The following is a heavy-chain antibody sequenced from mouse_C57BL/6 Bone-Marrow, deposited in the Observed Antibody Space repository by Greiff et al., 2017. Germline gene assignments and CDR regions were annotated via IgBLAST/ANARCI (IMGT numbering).Heavy chain of an antibody. CDR3: ARDEGNYAYAMDY. Sequence: ESGPGLVKPSQTVFLTCTVTGISITTGNYRWSWIRQFPGNKLEWIGYISYSGTITYNPSLTSRTTITRDTPKNQFFLEMNSLTAEDTATYYCARDEGNYAYAMDYWGQGTSVTVSS. CDR1: GISITTGNYR. J-gene: IGHJ4*01. V-gene: IGHV3-5*01. D-gene: IGHD2-1*01. CDR2: ISYSGTI.